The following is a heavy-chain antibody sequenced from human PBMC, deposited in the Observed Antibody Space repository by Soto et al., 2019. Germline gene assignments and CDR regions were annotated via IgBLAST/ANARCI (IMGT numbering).Heavy chain of an antibody. V-gene: IGHV3-53*01. CDR2: VYDLDGT. D-gene: IGHD5-12*01. J-gene: IGHJ3*02. CDR1: GLTVSGKKY. CDR3: XTWHLREHAYDI. Sequence: DVQLVESGGGLIQPGGSLRLSCVASGLTVSGKKYMAWVRQAPGKGPEWVSGVYDLDGTYYADSVRGRFTTSIGSSRTTVYLQMRDLRPEDXXXXXXXTWHLREHAYDIWGQGTMVTVSS.